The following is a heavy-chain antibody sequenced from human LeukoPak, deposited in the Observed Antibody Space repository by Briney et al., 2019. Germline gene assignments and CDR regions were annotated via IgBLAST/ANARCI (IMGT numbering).Heavy chain of an antibody. Sequence: SQTLSLTCTVSGASISSGDYYWSWIRQPPGKGLEWIGYIFYSGSTYYNPSLKSRFTISIDTSKNQFSLKLGSVTAADTAVYYCARVRWRGSGSYLWYWFDPWGQGTLVTVSS. J-gene: IGHJ5*02. CDR2: IFYSGST. CDR1: GASISSGDYY. D-gene: IGHD3-10*01. V-gene: IGHV4-30-4*01. CDR3: ARVRWRGSGSYLWYWFDP.